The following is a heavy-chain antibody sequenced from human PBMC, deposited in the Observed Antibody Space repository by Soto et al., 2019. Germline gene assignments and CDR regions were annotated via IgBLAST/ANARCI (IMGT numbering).Heavy chain of an antibody. CDR3: ASVRGGNSGYFQH. V-gene: IGHV3-33*01. J-gene: IGHJ1*01. Sequence: QVQLVESGGGVVQPGRSLRLSCAASGFTFSSYGMHWVRQAPGKGLEWVAVIWYDGSNKYYADSVKGRFTISRDNSKNTLYLQMHSMRAEDTAVYYCASVRGGNSGYFQHWGQGTLVTVSS. CDR2: IWYDGSNK. CDR1: GFTFSSYG. D-gene: IGHD2-21*02.